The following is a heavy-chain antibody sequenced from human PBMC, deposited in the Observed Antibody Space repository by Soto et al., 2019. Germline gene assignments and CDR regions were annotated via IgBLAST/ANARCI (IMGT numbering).Heavy chain of an antibody. CDR2: IKQDGSGK. D-gene: IGHD3-10*01. CDR1: GFTFSSYW. V-gene: IGHV3-7*01. Sequence: GGSLRLSCAASGFTFSSYWMSWVRQAPGKGLEWVSNIKQDGSGKYYVDSVKGRFTISRDNAKNSLYLQMNSLRAEDTAVYYCARDLGDPETNYYYYYMDVWGKGTTVTVSS. CDR3: ARDLGDPETNYYYYYMDV. J-gene: IGHJ6*03.